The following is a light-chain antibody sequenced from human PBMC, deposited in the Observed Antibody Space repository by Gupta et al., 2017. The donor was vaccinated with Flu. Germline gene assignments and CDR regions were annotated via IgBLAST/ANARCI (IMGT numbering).Light chain of an antibody. V-gene: IGKV2-28*01. J-gene: IGKJ2*01. Sequence: VTPGEPASISCRSSQSLLHSNGYNYLDWYLQKPGQSPQLLIYLGSNRASRVPDRFSGSGSGTDFTLKISRVEAEDVGVYYCMQALQTRYTFGQGTKLEIK. CDR1: QSLLHSNGYNY. CDR2: LGS. CDR3: MQALQTRYT.